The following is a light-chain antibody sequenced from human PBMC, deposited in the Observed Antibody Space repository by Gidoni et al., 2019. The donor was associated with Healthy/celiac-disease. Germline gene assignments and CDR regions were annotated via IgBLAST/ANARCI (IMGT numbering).Light chain of an antibody. CDR2: AAS. Sequence: IQMTPSPSSLSASVGDRVTITCRASQSISSYLNWYQQKPGKATKLLIYAASSLQSGVPSRFSGSGSGTDFNLTISSLQPEDFATYYCKQSYSTPITFGQGTRLEIK. CDR3: KQSYSTPIT. CDR1: QSISSY. J-gene: IGKJ5*01. V-gene: IGKV1-39*01.